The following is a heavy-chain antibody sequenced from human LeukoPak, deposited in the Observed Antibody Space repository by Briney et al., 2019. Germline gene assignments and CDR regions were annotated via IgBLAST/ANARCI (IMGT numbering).Heavy chain of an antibody. J-gene: IGHJ4*02. CDR2: ISYDGSNK. CDR1: GFTFSSYG. V-gene: IGHV3-30*18. D-gene: IGHD2-15*01. Sequence: GRSLRLSCAASGFTFSSYGMHWARQAPGKGLEWVAVISYDGSNKYYADSVKGRFTISRDNSKNTLYLQMNSLRAEDTAVYYCAKGGVAAIFDYWGQGTLVTVSP. CDR3: AKGGVAAIFDY.